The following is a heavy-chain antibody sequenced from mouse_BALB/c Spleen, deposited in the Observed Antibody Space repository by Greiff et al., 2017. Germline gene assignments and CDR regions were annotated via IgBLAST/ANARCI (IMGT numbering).Heavy chain of an antibody. CDR3: ARGGITTATFAY. Sequence: DVQLQESGPGLVKPSQSLSLTCTVTGYSITSDYAWNWIRQFPGNKLEWMGYISYSGSTSYNPSLKSRISITRDTSKNQFFLQLNSVTTEDTATYYCARGGITTATFAYWGQGTLVTVSA. D-gene: IGHD1-2*01. CDR1: GYSITSDYA. V-gene: IGHV3-2*02. J-gene: IGHJ3*01. CDR2: ISYSGST.